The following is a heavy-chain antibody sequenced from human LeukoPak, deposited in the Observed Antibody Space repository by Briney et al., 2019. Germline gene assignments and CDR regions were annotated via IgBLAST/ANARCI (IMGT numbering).Heavy chain of an antibody. Sequence: GGSLRLSCAASGFTFSSYSMNWVRQAPGKGLEWVSSISSSSSYIYYADSVKGRFTISRDNAENSLYLQMNSLRAEDTAVYYCARVRYSGYEFDYWGQGTLVTVSS. CDR3: ARVRYSGYEFDY. CDR2: ISSSSSYI. J-gene: IGHJ4*02. V-gene: IGHV3-21*01. CDR1: GFTFSSYS. D-gene: IGHD5-12*01.